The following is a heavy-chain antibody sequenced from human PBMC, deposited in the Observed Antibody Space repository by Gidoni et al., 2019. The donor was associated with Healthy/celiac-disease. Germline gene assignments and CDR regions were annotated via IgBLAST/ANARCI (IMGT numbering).Heavy chain of an antibody. J-gene: IGHJ3*02. Sequence: EVQLLESGGGLVQPGGSLRLSCAASGFTFSSYAMSWVRQAPGKGLEWVSAISGSGGSTYYADSVKGRFTISRDNSKNTLYLQMNSLRAEDTAVYYCAKEKGPITMTRGAFDIWGQGTMVTVSS. CDR2: ISGSGGST. D-gene: IGHD3-22*01. CDR3: AKEKGPITMTRGAFDI. V-gene: IGHV3-23*01. CDR1: GFTFSSYA.